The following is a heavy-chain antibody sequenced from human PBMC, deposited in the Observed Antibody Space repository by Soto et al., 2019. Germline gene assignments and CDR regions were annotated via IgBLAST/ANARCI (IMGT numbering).Heavy chain of an antibody. J-gene: IGHJ4*02. D-gene: IGHD3-9*01. V-gene: IGHV1-2*02. CDR3: ARPPGYISDWYYFDL. Sequence: ASVKVSCKASGYTFTDYYMHWVRQAPGLGLEWVGRISPKSGGTNYAQKFQGRVSLTWDTSLNTAYMELSSLMSEDTAVYYCARPPGYISDWYYFDLWGQGTQVTVSS. CDR2: ISPKSGGT. CDR1: GYTFTDYY.